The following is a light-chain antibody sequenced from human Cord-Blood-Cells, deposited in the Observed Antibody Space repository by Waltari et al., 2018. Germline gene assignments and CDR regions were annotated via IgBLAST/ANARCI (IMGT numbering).Light chain of an antibody. CDR2: GAS. CDR1: QSVSSN. Sequence: EIVMTQSPATLSVSPGERDTLSCRASQSVSSNLAWDQQKPGQAPGLLSDGASTRATGIPAMFSGSGSWTEFTLTISSLQSEDFAVYYCQQYNNWPALTFGGVTKVEIK. J-gene: IGKJ4*01. V-gene: IGKV3-15*01. CDR3: QQYNNWPALT.